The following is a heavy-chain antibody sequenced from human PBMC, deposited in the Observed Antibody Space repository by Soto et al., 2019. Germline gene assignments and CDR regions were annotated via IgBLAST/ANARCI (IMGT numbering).Heavy chain of an antibody. CDR1: GFTFSSYA. CDR3: ARGEPHHYFDY. V-gene: IGHV3-66*01. J-gene: IGHJ4*02. Sequence: GGSLRLSCAASGFTFSSYAMNWVRQAPGKGLEWVSVIYSGGSTYYADSVKGRFTISRDNSKNTLFLQMNSLRVEDTAVYYCARGEPHHYFDYWGQGTLVTVSS. CDR2: IYSGGST. D-gene: IGHD3-16*01.